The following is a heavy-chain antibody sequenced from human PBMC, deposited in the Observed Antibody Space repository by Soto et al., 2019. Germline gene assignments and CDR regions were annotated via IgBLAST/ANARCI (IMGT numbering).Heavy chain of an antibody. CDR2: ISHTDRLT. J-gene: IGHJ5*02. CDR1: GFTFSYYE. D-gene: IGHD6-13*01. Sequence: EVQLAESGGDLVQPGGSLRLSCVGSGFTFSYYEMNWVRQAPGKGLERVAFISHTDRLTHYPDSVKGRFTISRDNAQNSLYLEMTSLRVEDPGVYSCARDTGRASADLWGQGTLVTVSS. CDR3: ARDTGRASADL. V-gene: IGHV3-48*03.